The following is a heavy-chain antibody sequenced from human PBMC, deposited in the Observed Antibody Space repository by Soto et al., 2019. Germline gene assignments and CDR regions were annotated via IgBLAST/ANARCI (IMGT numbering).Heavy chain of an antibody. CDR3: ARVEGGGPYASSGDYYAYYYGMDV. V-gene: IGHV1-69*06. Sequence: VKGDCKAAGGSMSIYAISCVRQGPGQGLEWLGGIIPIFGTANYAQKFQGRVTITADNSTSTAYMELSSLRSEDTAVYYCARVEGGGPYASSGDYYAYYYGMDVWGQGPTGTVAS. CDR2: IIPIFGTA. D-gene: IGHD3-22*01. CDR1: GGSMSIYA. J-gene: IGHJ6*02.